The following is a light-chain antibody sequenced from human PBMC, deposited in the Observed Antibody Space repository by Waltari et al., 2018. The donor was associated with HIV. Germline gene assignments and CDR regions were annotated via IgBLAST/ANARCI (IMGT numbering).Light chain of an antibody. CDR2: DAS. CDR1: HSLSNNY. Sequence: ENVLTQSPGTLSLSPGDRATLSCRASHSLSNNYLAWYQQKPGQAPRLLIYDASSRATGIPDRFSGSGSGTDFTLTISRLEPEDFAVYYCQQYVTSPITFGQGTRLDIK. V-gene: IGKV3-20*01. CDR3: QQYVTSPIT. J-gene: IGKJ5*01.